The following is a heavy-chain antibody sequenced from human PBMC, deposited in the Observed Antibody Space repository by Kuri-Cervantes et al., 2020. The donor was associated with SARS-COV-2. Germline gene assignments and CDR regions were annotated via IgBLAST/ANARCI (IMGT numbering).Heavy chain of an antibody. CDR3: ARGYRFGRRHYYDRPNAFDI. CDR2: INAGNGNT. CDR1: GGTFSSYT. D-gene: IGHD3-22*01. Sequence: ASVKVSCKASGGTFSSYTISWVRQAPGQRLEWMGWINAGNGNTKYSQKFQGRVTITRDTSASTAYMELSSLRSEDTAVYYCARGYRFGRRHYYDRPNAFDIWGQGTMVT. J-gene: IGHJ3*02. V-gene: IGHV1-3*01.